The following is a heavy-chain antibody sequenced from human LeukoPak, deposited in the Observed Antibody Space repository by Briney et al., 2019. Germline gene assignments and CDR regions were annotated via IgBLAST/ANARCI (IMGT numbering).Heavy chain of an antibody. V-gene: IGHV3-30*03. Sequence: GGSLRLSCAASGFTFSNYGMHWVRQAPGKGLEWVAVISYGGTNKYYPDSVKGRFTISRDNSKNTLYLQMNSLRAEDTAVYYCARALGTLVRGVIDYYGMDVWGQGTTVTVSS. CDR3: ARALGTLVRGVIDYYGMDV. D-gene: IGHD3-10*01. J-gene: IGHJ6*02. CDR2: ISYGGTNK. CDR1: GFTFSNYG.